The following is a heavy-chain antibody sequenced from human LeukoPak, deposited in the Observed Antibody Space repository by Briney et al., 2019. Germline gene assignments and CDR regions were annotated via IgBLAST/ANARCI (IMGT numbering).Heavy chain of an antibody. CDR1: GFTLSSYA. CDR3: AREGISGGSGSYYKHFDY. CDR2: ISYDGSNK. Sequence: GSLRLSCAASGFTLSSYAMHGVRQAPGKGLGWGAVISYDGSNKYYADSVKGRFTISRDNSKNTLYLQMNSLRAEDTAVYYCAREGISGGSGSYYKHFDYWGQGTLVTVSS. D-gene: IGHD3-10*01. V-gene: IGHV3-30*04. J-gene: IGHJ4*02.